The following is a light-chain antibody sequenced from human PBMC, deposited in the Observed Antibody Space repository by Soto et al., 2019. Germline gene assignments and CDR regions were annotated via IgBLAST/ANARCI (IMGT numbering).Light chain of an antibody. V-gene: IGKV1-39*01. CDR2: AAS. Sequence: DIQMTQSPSTLSASVGGRVTITCRASQNIRRDLNWYQQKPGKAPKLLIYAASILQGGVPSRFSGSGSGADFTLTISSLQPEDFATYYCQQSYSTLWTFGQGTKVDI. J-gene: IGKJ1*01. CDR1: QNIRRD. CDR3: QQSYSTLWT.